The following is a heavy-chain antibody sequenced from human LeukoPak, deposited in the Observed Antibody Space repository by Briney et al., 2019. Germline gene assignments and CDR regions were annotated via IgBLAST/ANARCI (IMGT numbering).Heavy chain of an antibody. V-gene: IGHV3-53*01. CDR2: MYSAGTT. Sequence: GGSLRLSCGASGFSVSSNYMSWVRQAPGKGLEWVSVMYSAGTTYYADSVKGRFTISRDNAKNSLYLQMNSLRAEDTAVYYCARGRGYCGSTTCHWYYVDYWGQGTLVTVSS. D-gene: IGHD2-2*01. CDR3: ARGRGYCGSTTCHWYYVDY. J-gene: IGHJ4*02. CDR1: GFSVSSNY.